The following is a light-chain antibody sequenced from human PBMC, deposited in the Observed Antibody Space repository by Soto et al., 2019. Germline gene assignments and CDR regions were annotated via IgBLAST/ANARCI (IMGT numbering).Light chain of an antibody. CDR2: RAS. CDR3: QHYNPYSGT. Sequence: DIQMTQSPSTLSASVGGRVTITCRASQSINTWLAWYQQKPGKAPKLLIYRASTLESGVPSRFSGSGSGTEFTLTISSLQPDDFSTYYCQHYNPYSGTFGPGTKVDI. CDR1: QSINTW. V-gene: IGKV1-5*03. J-gene: IGKJ3*01.